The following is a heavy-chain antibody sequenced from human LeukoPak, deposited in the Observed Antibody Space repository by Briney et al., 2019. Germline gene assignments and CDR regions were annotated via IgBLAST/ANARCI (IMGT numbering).Heavy chain of an antibody. V-gene: IGHV3-23*01. Sequence: PGGSLRLSCTVSGFTFSSFAMSWVRQAPGKGLEWVSTITGGSGDKYYADSVKGRFTISRDNSKDTLYLQMHSLRAEDTAVYFCAKDTPLTTYTSGWSSNSFDYWGQGTLVAVSS. J-gene: IGHJ4*02. CDR1: GFTFSSFA. D-gene: IGHD6-19*01. CDR2: ITGGSGDK. CDR3: AKDTPLTTYTSGWSSNSFDY.